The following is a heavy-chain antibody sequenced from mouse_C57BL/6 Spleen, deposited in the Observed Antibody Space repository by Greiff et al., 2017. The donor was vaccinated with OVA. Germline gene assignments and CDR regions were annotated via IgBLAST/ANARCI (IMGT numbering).Heavy chain of an antibody. Sequence: EVQGVESGGDLVKPGGSLKLSCAASGFTFSSYGMSWVRQTPDKRLEWVATISSGGSCTYYPDSVKGRFTISRDNAKNTLYLQMSSLKSEDTAMYYCARLYDAFYAMDYWGQGTSVTVSS. CDR2: ISSGGSCT. D-gene: IGHD2-3*01. J-gene: IGHJ4*01. CDR1: GFTFSSYG. V-gene: IGHV5-6*01. CDR3: ARLYDAFYAMDY.